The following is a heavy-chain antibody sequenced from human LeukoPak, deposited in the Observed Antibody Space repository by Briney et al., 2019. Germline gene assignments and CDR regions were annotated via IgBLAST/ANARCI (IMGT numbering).Heavy chain of an antibody. Sequence: PGGPLRLSCAASGFTFTSFWMTWVRQSPGKGLEWVANINRDGTKTTYVDSVKGRFTISRDNAKNTLYLQMNSLRAEDTAVYYCARVSYCGGDCYSDYWGQGTLVTVSS. J-gene: IGHJ4*02. CDR1: GFTFTSFW. D-gene: IGHD2-21*02. CDR2: INRDGTKT. CDR3: ARVSYCGGDCYSDY. V-gene: IGHV3-7*01.